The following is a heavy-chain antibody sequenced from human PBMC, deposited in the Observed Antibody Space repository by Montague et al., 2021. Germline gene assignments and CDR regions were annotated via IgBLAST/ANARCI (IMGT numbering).Heavy chain of an antibody. CDR3: AHRLVAGNWFDP. CDR2: IYWDDDT. J-gene: IGHJ5*02. Sequence: PGLVKPTQTLRLTCTFSGFSLNYSGVGVGWIRQPPGKALEWLALIYWDDDTRYNPSLRSRLAITRDTSKNQVVLTLTNVAPVDTATYFCAHRLVAGNWFDPWGQGTLVTVSS. CDR1: GFSLNYSGVG. V-gene: IGHV2-5*02.